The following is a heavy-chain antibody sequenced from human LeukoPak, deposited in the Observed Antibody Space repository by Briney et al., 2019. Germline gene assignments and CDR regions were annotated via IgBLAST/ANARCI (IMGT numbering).Heavy chain of an antibody. CDR2: IKQDGSEQ. CDR3: ATGYSSGWYFYFQY. V-gene: IGHV3-7*01. CDR1: RFTFSKYW. D-gene: IGHD6-19*01. Sequence: AGGSLRLSCEASRFTFSKYWMSWVRQAPGKGLEWVANIKQDGSEQNYVDSVKGRFTISRDNAKNSLYLRMDSLRAEDTAVYYCATGYSSGWYFYFQYWGQGTLVTVSS. J-gene: IGHJ1*01.